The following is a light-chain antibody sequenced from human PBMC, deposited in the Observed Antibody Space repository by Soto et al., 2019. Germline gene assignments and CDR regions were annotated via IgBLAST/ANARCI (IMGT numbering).Light chain of an antibody. Sequence: DIQMTQSPTTLSASVGDRAIITCRASQTVRNWLAWFQQKPGEAPKLLIYKASRLESGVSSRFSGSGYGTDFTLTITNLVPGDPATYFCQQYDASPLTFGQGTKLEIK. V-gene: IGKV1-5*03. CDR2: KAS. CDR1: QTVRNW. CDR3: QQYDASPLT. J-gene: IGKJ2*01.